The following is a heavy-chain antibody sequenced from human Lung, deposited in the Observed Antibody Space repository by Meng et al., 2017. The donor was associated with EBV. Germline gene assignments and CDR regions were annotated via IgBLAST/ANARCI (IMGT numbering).Heavy chain of an antibody. V-gene: IGHV4-4*02. CDR3: ARGGTSSAPFDY. Sequence: QVPLQGAGPGLVKPSGTLSLTCDFSGASISRSDLWSWVRQPPGKGLEWIGEIYHSGSTNYNPSLKSRVTISVDTSKNQFSLSLNSVTAADTAVYYCARGGTSSAPFDYWGQETLVTVSS. CDR2: IYHSGST. D-gene: IGHD2-2*01. CDR1: GASISRSDL. J-gene: IGHJ4*02.